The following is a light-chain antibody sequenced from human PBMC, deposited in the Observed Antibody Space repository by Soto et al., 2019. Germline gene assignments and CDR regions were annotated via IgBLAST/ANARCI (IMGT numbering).Light chain of an antibody. CDR1: QSVGSNY. J-gene: IGKJ4*01. Sequence: ENLLTQSPGTLSLSPGEGATLSCRASQSVGSNYLAWYQQKPGQAPRLLIYGASSRATDIPDRFSGSGSGTDFTLTISRLEPEDFAMYYCQQYAYSPLTFGGGTKVEIK. CDR2: GAS. CDR3: QQYAYSPLT. V-gene: IGKV3-20*01.